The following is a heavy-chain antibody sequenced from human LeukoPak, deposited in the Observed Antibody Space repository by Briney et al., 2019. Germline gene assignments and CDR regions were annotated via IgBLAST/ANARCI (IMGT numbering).Heavy chain of an antibody. Sequence: PGGSLRLSCAASGFTFSRYWMHWVRQAPGKGLVWVARVNSDGFSTTYADSVKGRFTISRDNTKSTLYLQMNRLRAEDTAVYYCTRDYGAWGQGTLVTVSS. CDR1: GFTFSRYW. J-gene: IGHJ5*02. V-gene: IGHV3-74*03. D-gene: IGHD4/OR15-4a*01. CDR3: TRDYGA. CDR2: VNSDGFST.